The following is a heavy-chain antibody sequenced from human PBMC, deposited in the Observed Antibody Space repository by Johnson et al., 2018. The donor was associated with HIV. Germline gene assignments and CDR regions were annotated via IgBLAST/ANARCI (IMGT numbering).Heavy chain of an antibody. CDR1: GFTFSSFT. CDR2: ISYDGSNK. CDR3: AREGDGGAFDI. Sequence: QVQLVESGGGVVHPGRSLRLSCAASGFTFSSFTMHWVRQAPGKGLEWVAIISYDGSNKYCADSVKGRFTISRDNSKNTLYLQMNSLRAEDTAVYYCAREGDGGAFDIWGQGTMVTVSS. D-gene: IGHD3-16*01. J-gene: IGHJ3*02. V-gene: IGHV3-30*14.